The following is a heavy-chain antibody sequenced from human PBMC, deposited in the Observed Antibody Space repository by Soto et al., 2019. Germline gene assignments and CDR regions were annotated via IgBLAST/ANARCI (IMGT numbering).Heavy chain of an antibody. CDR3: ARDGVEMATTSFAY. CDR1: GGTFSSYA. D-gene: IGHD5-12*01. J-gene: IGHJ4*02. CDR2: IIPIFGTA. V-gene: IGHV1-69*13. Sequence: SVKVSCKASGGTFSSYAISWVRQAPGQGLEWMGGIIPIFGTANYAQKFQGRVTITADESTSTAYMELSSLRSEDTAVYYCARDGVEMATTSFAYWGQGTLVTVSS.